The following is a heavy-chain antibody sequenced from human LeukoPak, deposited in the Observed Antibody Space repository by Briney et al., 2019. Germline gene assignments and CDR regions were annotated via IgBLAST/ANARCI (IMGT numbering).Heavy chain of an antibody. V-gene: IGHV3-23*01. CDR3: AKGAPGIAVAGYYYGMDV. Sequence: GGSLRLSCAASGFTFSSYAMSWVRQAPGKGLEWVSAISGSGGSTYYADSVKGRFTISRDNSKNTLYLRMNSLRAEDTAVYYCAKGAPGIAVAGYYYGMDVWGQGTTVTVSS. J-gene: IGHJ6*02. CDR1: GFTFSSYA. D-gene: IGHD6-19*01. CDR2: ISGSGGST.